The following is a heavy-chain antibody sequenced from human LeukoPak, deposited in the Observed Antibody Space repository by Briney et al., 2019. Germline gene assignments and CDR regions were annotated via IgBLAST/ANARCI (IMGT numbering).Heavy chain of an antibody. D-gene: IGHD3-9*01. Sequence: SETLSLTCTVSGGSVSSGSYYWSWIRQPPGKGLEWIGYTYYSGSTNYNPSLKSRVTISVDTSKNQFSLKLSSVTAADTAVYYCATRTVLRYFDWLSPRGFDYWGQGTLVTVSS. CDR1: GGSVSSGSYY. J-gene: IGHJ4*02. CDR3: ATRTVLRYFDWLSPRGFDY. V-gene: IGHV4-61*01. CDR2: TYYSGST.